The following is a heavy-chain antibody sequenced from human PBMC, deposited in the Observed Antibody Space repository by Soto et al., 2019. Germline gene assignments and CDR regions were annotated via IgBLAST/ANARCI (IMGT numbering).Heavy chain of an antibody. D-gene: IGHD6-13*01. V-gene: IGHV3-33*01. J-gene: IGHJ4*02. CDR1: GFIFSSYG. CDR3: ARGFSAGKGSPPDF. CDR2: IWYDGSNK. Sequence: LRLSCAASGFIFSSYGMHWVRQAPGKGLEWVAVIWYDGSNKYYADSVKGRFIISRDNSKNTLYLQMSSLRAEDTAVYYCARGFSAGKGSPPDFWGQGSLVTVSS.